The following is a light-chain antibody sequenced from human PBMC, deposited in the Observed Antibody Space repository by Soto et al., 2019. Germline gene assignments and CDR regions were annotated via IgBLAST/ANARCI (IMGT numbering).Light chain of an antibody. CDR3: QQYNRWPRT. CDR1: QTVSDN. CDR2: GAS. V-gene: IGKV3-15*01. J-gene: IGKJ1*01. Sequence: EIAMTQSPAILSTSPGERATLSCGASQTVSDNLAWYQQRPGQAPSLLIYGASIRATGTPARFSGSGSGTNFTLTISSLQSEDFALYYCQQYNRWPRTFGQGTKVEIK.